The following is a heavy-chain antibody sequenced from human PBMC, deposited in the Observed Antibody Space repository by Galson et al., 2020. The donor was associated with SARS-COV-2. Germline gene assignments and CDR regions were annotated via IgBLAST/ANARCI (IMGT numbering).Heavy chain of an antibody. J-gene: IGHJ4*02. V-gene: IGHV5-51*01. Sequence: GESLKISCEGSGYNFTGYWIGWVRQMPGRGLEWMGIIYPSDSDTRYSPSFPGQVTISADKYISTAYLEWSSLKASDSAMYYCARGDYRTSSSDYWGQGTLVTVSS. CDR3: ARGDYRTSSSDY. CDR1: GYNFTGYW. D-gene: IGHD6-6*01. CDR2: IYPSDSDT.